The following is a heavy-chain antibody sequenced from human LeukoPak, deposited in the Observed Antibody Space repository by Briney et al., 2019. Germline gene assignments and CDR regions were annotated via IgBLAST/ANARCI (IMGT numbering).Heavy chain of an antibody. Sequence: GGSLRLSCAASGFAFDDYGMHWVRQAPGKGLQWISSINWVGDTSSYADSVKGRFTVSRDNTEGSLYLQMDSLRSEDTALYYCAKGRQYGDYGGRDSFDSWGQGTLVTVSS. CDR1: GFAFDDYG. CDR3: AKGRQYGDYGGRDSFDS. V-gene: IGHV3-43D*03. CDR2: INWVGDTS. D-gene: IGHD4-17*01. J-gene: IGHJ4*02.